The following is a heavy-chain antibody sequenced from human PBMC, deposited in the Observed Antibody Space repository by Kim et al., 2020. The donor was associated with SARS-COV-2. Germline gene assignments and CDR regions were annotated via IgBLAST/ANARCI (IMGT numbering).Heavy chain of an antibody. CDR3: AKDGGITGTKDSFDI. D-gene: IGHD1-20*01. CDR1: GFTFSSYT. CDR2: IISSGGAT. V-gene: IGHV3-23*01. J-gene: IGHJ3*02. Sequence: GGSLRLSCAASGFTFSSYTMSWVRQAPGKGLEWVSDIISSGGATYYADSVKGRFTISRDNSKNTLYLQMNSLRAEDTAVYYCAKDGGITGTKDSFDIWGQGTMVTVSS.